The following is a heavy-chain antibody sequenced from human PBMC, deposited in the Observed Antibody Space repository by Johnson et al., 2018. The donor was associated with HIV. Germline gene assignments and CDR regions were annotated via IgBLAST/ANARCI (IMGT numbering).Heavy chain of an antibody. J-gene: IGHJ3*02. D-gene: IGHD3-3*01. CDR1: GFTFSSYG. CDR3: ASDRYYEFWSGYRTFDI. Sequence: MLLVESGGGVVQPGRSLRLSCAASGFTFSSYGMHWVRQAPGKGLEWVANIKQDGSEKYYVDSVKGRFTISRDNAKNSLYLQMNSLRAEDTAVYYCASDRYYEFWSGYRTFDIWGQGTMVTVSS. CDR2: IKQDGSEK. V-gene: IGHV3-7*05.